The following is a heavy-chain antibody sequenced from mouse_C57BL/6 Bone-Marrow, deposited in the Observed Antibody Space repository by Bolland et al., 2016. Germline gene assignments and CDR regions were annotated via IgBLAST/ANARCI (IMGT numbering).Heavy chain of an antibody. V-gene: IGHV1-36*01. J-gene: IGHJ1*03. CDR3: ARERGHWFFDV. Sequence: VYPYNGGTSYNQKVKGKATLTVDTSSSTAYMELNSLTSEDSAVYYCARERGHWFFDVWGTG. CDR2: VYPYNGGT.